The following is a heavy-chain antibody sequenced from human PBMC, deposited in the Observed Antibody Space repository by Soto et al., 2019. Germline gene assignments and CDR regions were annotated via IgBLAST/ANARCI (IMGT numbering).Heavy chain of an antibody. CDR2: IIPIFGTA. CDR1: GGTFSSYA. CDR3: ARVGDYYDSSGYYPLFFDY. D-gene: IGHD3-22*01. V-gene: IGHV1-69*06. Sequence: ASVKVSCKASGGTFSSYAISWVRQAPGQGLEWMGGIIPIFGTANYAQKFQGRVTITADKSTSTAYMELSSLRSEDTAVYYCARVGDYYDSSGYYPLFFDYWGQGTLVTVSS. J-gene: IGHJ4*02.